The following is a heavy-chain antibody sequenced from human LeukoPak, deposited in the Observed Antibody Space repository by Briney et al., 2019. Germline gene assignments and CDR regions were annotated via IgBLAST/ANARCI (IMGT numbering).Heavy chain of an antibody. V-gene: IGHV4-34*01. CDR2: INHSGGT. CDR3: ARGGGPTGGGNPVLGY. J-gene: IGHJ4*02. D-gene: IGHD4-23*01. Sequence: SETLSLTCAVYGGSFSGYYWSWIRQPPGKGLEWIGEINHSGGTNYNPSLKSRVTTSVDTSKNQFSLKLSSVTAADTAVYYCARGGGPTGGGNPVLGYGGQGTRVPVSS. CDR1: GGSFSGYY.